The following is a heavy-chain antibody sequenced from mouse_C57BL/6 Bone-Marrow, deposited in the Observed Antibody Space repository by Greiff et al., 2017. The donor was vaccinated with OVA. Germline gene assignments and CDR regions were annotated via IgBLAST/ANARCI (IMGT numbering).Heavy chain of an antibody. CDR2: INPGSGGT. V-gene: IGHV1-54*01. J-gene: IGHJ1*03. CDR3: ARDSNYGYFDV. Sequence: QVQLKQSGAELVRPGTSVKVSCKASGYAFTNYLIEWVKQRPGQGLEWIGVINPGSGGTNYNEKFKGKATLTADKSSSTAYMQLSSLTSEDAAVYCCARDSNYGYFDVWGTGTTVTVSS. D-gene: IGHD2-5*01. CDR1: GYAFTNYL.